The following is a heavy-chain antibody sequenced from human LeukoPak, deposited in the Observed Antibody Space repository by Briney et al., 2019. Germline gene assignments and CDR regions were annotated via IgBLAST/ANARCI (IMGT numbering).Heavy chain of an antibody. D-gene: IGHD6-13*01. V-gene: IGHV3-23*01. J-gene: IGHJ4*02. CDR2: ISGSGSST. Sequence: PGRSLRLSCAASGFTFSSYAMSWVRQAPGKGLEWVSAISGSGSSTFYADSVEGRVTISRDNSKNTLYLQMNSLRAEDTAIYYCAKESSSWYGNYYFDYWGQGTLVTVSS. CDR3: AKESSSWYGNYYFDY. CDR1: GFTFSSYA.